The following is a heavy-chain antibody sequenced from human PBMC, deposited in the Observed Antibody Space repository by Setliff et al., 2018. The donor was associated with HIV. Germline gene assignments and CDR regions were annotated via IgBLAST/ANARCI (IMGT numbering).Heavy chain of an antibody. J-gene: IGHJ2*01. D-gene: IGHD3-22*01. V-gene: IGHV4-61*09. CDR3: ARVPTTDYQDGSGYYAPKWYYDV. CDR1: GGSISSGPYY. CDR2: IYPTGST. Sequence: SETLSLTCTVSGGSISSGPYYWSWIRQPAGKGLEWIGHIYPTGSTNYNPSLKSRVTISGDTSKNQFSLKLSSVTAADTAVYYCARVPTTDYQDGSGYYAPKWYYDVWGRGTLVTVSS.